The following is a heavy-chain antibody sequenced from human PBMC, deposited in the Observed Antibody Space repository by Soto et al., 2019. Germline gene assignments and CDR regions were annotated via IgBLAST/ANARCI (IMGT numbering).Heavy chain of an antibody. CDR3: AKDLYYYGSGSYLPQNY. Sequence: QVQLVESGGGVVQPGRSLRLSCAASGFTFSSYGMHWVRQAPGKGLEWVAVISYDGSNKYYADSVKGRFTISRDNSKNTLYLQMNSLRAEDTAVYYCAKDLYYYGSGSYLPQNYWGQGTLVTVSS. J-gene: IGHJ4*02. CDR2: ISYDGSNK. V-gene: IGHV3-30*18. CDR1: GFTFSSYG. D-gene: IGHD3-10*01.